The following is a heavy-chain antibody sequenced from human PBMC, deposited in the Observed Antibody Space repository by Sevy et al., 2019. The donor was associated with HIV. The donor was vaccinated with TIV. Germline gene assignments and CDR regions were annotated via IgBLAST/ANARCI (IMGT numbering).Heavy chain of an antibody. Sequence: GGSLRLSCAASGFPVISNYMSWVRQAPGKGLEWVSVIYSDGSTYHADSVKGRFTISRDNSKNTLYLQMNSLRVEDTAVYYCARGKSGYGYGLDYWGQGTLVTVSS. J-gene: IGHJ4*02. D-gene: IGHD5-18*01. V-gene: IGHV3-66*01. CDR2: IYSDGST. CDR1: GFPVISNY. CDR3: ARGKSGYGYGLDY.